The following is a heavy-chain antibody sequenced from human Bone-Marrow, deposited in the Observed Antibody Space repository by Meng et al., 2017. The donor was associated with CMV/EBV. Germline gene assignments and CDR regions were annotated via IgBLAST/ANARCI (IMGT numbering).Heavy chain of an antibody. J-gene: IGHJ4*02. CDR2: ISGSGGST. D-gene: IGHD2-2*01. CDR3: ARTYTPLGYCSSTSCRTEDY. Sequence: SSYARGWVRQAPGKGLEWVSAISGSGGSTYYADSVKGRFTISRDNSKNTLYLQMNSLRAEDTAVYYCARTYTPLGYCSSTSCRTEDYWGQGTLVTVSS. CDR1: SSYA. V-gene: IGHV3-23*01.